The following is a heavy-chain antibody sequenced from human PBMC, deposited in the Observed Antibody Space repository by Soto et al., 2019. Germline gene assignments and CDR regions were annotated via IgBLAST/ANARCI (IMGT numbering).Heavy chain of an antibody. D-gene: IGHD2-15*01. J-gene: IGHJ1*01. V-gene: IGHV4-34*01. CDR1: GGSFSGYY. CDR2: INHSGST. Sequence: QVQLQQWGAGLLKPSETLSLTCAVYGGSFSGYYWSWIRQPPGKGLEWIGEINHSGSTNYNPSLKGRVTISVDTSKNQFSLKLSSVTAADTAVYYCASRYCSGGSCYSYFQHWGQGTLVTVSS. CDR3: ASRYCSGGSCYSYFQH.